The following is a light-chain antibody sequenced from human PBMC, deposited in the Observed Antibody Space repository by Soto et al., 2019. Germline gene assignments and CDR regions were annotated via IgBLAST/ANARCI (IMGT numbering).Light chain of an antibody. J-gene: IGKJ4*01. V-gene: IGKV3-15*01. CDR1: QSVNSN. CDR3: QQYKVWPLT. CDR2: VAS. Sequence: EIVMTQSPVTLSVSPGDRATLSCRASQSVNSNLAWYQHKPGQTPKLLIYVASTRATGIPARFSGSGSGTKFTLTISSLQSEDFAVYYCQQYKVWPLTFGGGTKVEFK.